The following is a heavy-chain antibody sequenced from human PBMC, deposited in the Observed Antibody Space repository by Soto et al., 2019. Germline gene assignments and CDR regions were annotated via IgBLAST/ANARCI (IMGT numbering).Heavy chain of an antibody. CDR2: IRSKANSYAT. D-gene: IGHD3-22*01. CDR3: TKNPQYSSGSLPAEPFDY. CDR1: GFTFSGSA. V-gene: IGHV3-73*01. J-gene: IGHJ4*02. Sequence: GGSLRLPCAASGFTFSGSAMHWVRQASGKGLEWVGRIRSKANSYATAYAASVKGRFTISRDDSKNTAYLQMNSLKTEDPAVYYCTKNPQYSSGSLPAEPFDYWGQGTLVTVSS.